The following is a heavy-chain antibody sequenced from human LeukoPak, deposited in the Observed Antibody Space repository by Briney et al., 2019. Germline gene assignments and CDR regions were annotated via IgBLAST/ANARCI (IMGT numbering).Heavy chain of an antibody. V-gene: IGHV1-46*01. CDR2: INPSGGST. J-gene: IGHJ4*02. Sequence: ASVKVSCKASGYTFTSYYMHWVRQAPRQGLEWMGIINPSGGSTSYAQKFQGRVTMTRDMSTSTVYMELSSLRSEDTAVYYCARGRGTQQWLVLAADYWGQGTLVTVSS. D-gene: IGHD6-19*01. CDR3: ARGRGTQQWLVLAADY. CDR1: GYTFTSYY.